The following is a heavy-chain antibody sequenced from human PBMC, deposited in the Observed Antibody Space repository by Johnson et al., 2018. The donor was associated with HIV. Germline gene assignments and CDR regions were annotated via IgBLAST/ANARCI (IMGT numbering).Heavy chain of an antibody. D-gene: IGHD5-18*01. Sequence: VQLVESGGGLVQPGGSLRLSCAASGFTFSSYAMRWVRQAPGKGLEWVSAISCGGGNTYYADSVKGRFTISRDNSKSTVYLQMNSLRPEDTAVYYCAKVRTRMVRLGSGDALDIWGKGK. J-gene: IGHJ3*02. CDR2: ISCGGGNT. CDR3: AKVRTRMVRLGSGDALDI. V-gene: IGHV3-23*04. CDR1: GFTFSSYA.